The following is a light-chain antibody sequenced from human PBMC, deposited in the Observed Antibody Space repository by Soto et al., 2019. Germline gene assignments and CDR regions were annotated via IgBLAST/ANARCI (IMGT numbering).Light chain of an antibody. CDR1: QSVSSN. CDR2: GAS. J-gene: IGKJ1*01. CDR3: QQYNNWPRT. V-gene: IGKV3-15*01. Sequence: MVMTRSPATLSVSPGERATLSCRASQSVSSNLAGYQQKPGQAPRLLIYGASTRATGIPARFSGSGSGTEFTLTISSLQSEDFAVYYCQQYNNWPRTFGQGTKVDIK.